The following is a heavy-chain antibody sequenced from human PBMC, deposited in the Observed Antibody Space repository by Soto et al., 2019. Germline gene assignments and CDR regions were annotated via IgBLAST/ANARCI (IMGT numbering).Heavy chain of an antibody. J-gene: IGHJ4*02. D-gene: IGHD2-2*01. Sequence: AGGSLRLSCTVSGFAFNNYGINWVRQAPGKGLEWVSSISKSDYTYYSDSVTGRFTISRDNAKNSVSLQMNTLRVEDTAVYYCAREDSIIIPAVSDFWGQGTLVTVSS. CDR3: AREDSIIIPAVSDF. CDR1: GFAFNNYG. V-gene: IGHV3-21*01. CDR2: ISKSDYT.